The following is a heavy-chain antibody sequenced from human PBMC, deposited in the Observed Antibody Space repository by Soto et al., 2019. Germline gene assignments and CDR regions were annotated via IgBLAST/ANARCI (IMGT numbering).Heavy chain of an antibody. CDR3: ARDPLYDYIWGSYRYDYFDY. CDR1: GYTFTSYG. Sequence: ASVKVSCKASGYTFTSYGISWVRQAPGQGLEWMGWISAYNGNTNHAQKLQGRVTMTTDTSTSTAYMELRSLRSDDTAVYYCARDPLYDYIWGSYRYDYFDYWGQGTLVAVSS. J-gene: IGHJ4*02. CDR2: ISAYNGNT. D-gene: IGHD3-16*02. V-gene: IGHV1-18*01.